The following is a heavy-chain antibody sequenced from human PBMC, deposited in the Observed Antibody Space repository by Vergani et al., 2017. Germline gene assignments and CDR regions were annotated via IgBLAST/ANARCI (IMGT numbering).Heavy chain of an antibody. D-gene: IGHD6-13*01. J-gene: IGHJ4*02. V-gene: IGHV1-69*01. CDR3: ARGQQLVPRSFDY. Sequence: VQLVESGGGLVQPGGSLRLSCAASGFTFSSYAISWVRQAPGQGLEWMGGIIPIFGTANYAQKFQGRVTITADESTSTAYMELSSLRSEDTAVYYCARGQQLVPRSFDYWGQGTLVTVPS. CDR1: GFTFSSYA. CDR2: IIPIFGTA.